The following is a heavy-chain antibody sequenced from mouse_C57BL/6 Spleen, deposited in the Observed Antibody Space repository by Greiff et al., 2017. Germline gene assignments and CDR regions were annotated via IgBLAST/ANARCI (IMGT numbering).Heavy chain of an antibody. CDR2: INPGSGGT. CDR1: GYAFTNYL. Sequence: QVQLQQSGAELVRPGTSVKVSCKASGYAFTNYLIEWVKQRPGQGLEWIGVINPGSGGTNYNEKFKGKATLTADKSSSTAYMQVSSLTSEDSTVEYCARGGGSGYFDYWGQGTTLTVSS. V-gene: IGHV1-54*01. D-gene: IGHD1-1*01. CDR3: ARGGGSGYFDY. J-gene: IGHJ2*01.